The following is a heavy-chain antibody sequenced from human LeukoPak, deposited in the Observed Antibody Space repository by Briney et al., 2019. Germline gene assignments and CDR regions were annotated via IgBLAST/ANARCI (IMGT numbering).Heavy chain of an antibody. J-gene: IGHJ6*02. V-gene: IGHV3-11*01. D-gene: IGHD2-2*01. CDR2: ISSSGSTI. Sequence: GGSLRLSCAASGFTFSDYYMSWIRQAPGKGLEWVSYISSSGSTIYYADSVKGRFTISRDNAKNSLYLQMNSLRADDTAVYYCARDCSSTSCYYYGMDVWGQGTTVTVSS. CDR1: GFTFSDYY. CDR3: ARDCSSTSCYYYGMDV.